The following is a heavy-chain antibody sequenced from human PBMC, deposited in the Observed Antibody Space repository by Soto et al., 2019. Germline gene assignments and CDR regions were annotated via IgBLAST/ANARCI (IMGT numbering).Heavy chain of an antibody. CDR2: LSGSRGST. J-gene: IGHJ3*02. CDR1: GFTFSTYA. CDR3: AKHDIVVVPAAPDAFDI. V-gene: IGHV3-23*01. Sequence: GGSLRLSCAASGFTFSTYAMSWVRQAPGKGLEWVSALSGSRGSTYYADSVKGRFTISRDNSKNTLYLQMNSLRAEDTAVYYCAKHDIVVVPAAPDAFDIWGQGTMVTVSS. D-gene: IGHD2-2*01.